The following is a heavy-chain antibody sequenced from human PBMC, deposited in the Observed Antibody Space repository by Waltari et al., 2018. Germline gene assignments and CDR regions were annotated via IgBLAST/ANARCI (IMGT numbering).Heavy chain of an antibody. CDR1: GGSFSGYY. CDR2: INHSGSN. J-gene: IGHJ3*02. V-gene: IGHV4-34*01. Sequence: QVQLQQWGAGLLKPSETLSLTCAVYGGSFSGYYWSWIRQPPGKGLEWIGEINHSGSNNYNPSLKSRVTISVDTSKNQFSLKLSSVTAADTAVYYCARGKRITMVRGVDAFDIWGQGTMVTVSS. CDR3: ARGKRITMVRGVDAFDI. D-gene: IGHD3-10*01.